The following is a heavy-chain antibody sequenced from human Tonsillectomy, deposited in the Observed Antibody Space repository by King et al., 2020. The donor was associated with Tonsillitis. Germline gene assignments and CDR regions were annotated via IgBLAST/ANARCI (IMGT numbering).Heavy chain of an antibody. CDR2: ISGDGGST. V-gene: IGHV3-43*02. D-gene: IGHD7-27*01. CDR1: GFTFDDYA. Sequence: EVQLVESGGGVVQPGGSLRLSCAASGFTFDDYAMHWVRQAPGKGLEWVSLISGDGGSTYYADSVKGRFTISRDNSKNSLYLQMNSLRTEDTALYYCAKDIDLRPRTTGDGDYWGQGTLVTVSS. CDR3: AKDIDLRPRTTGDGDY. J-gene: IGHJ4*02.